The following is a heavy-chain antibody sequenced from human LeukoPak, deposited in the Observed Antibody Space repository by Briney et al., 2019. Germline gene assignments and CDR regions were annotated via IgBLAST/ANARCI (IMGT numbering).Heavy chain of an antibody. V-gene: IGHV3-7*04. J-gene: IGHJ4*02. CDR1: GFPFSSYW. CDR3: TRVGYIDEGIDY. CDR2: IKQDGSKK. Sequence: PGGSLRLSCVASGFPFSSYWMTWVRQAPGEGRGGVANIKQDGSKKSYVDSVKGRFTTSRDNAKNSLYLQMNSLRAEDTAIYYCTRVGYIDEGIDYWGQGTLVTASS. D-gene: IGHD5-24*01.